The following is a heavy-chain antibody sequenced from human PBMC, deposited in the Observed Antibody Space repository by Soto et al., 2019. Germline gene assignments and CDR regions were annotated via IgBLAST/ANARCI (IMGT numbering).Heavy chain of an antibody. V-gene: IGHV4-34*01. J-gene: IGHJ6*03. CDR2: INHSGST. Sequence: SETLSLTCAVYGGSFSGYYWSWIRQPPGKGLEWIGEINHSGSTNYNPSLKSRVTISVDTSKNQFSLKLSSVTAAGTAVYYCARGRNYYYYLDVWGKGTTVTVSS. CDR1: GGSFSGYY. CDR3: ARGRNYYYYLDV.